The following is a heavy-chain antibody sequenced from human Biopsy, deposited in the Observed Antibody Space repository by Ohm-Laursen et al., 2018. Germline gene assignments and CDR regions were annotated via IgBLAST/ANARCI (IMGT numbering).Heavy chain of an antibody. CDR3: AADSENCGGDCYIY. Sequence: GSSVKVSCNASGDRFTEFSIHWVRQAPGKGLEWMGGFDPEEGQRTYAQKFQGRLTMTEDTSADTAYMELRGLRSEDAAVYYCAADSENCGGDCYIYWGQGTQVTVSS. D-gene: IGHD2-21*02. CDR1: GDRFTEFS. V-gene: IGHV1-24*01. J-gene: IGHJ4*02. CDR2: FDPEEGQR.